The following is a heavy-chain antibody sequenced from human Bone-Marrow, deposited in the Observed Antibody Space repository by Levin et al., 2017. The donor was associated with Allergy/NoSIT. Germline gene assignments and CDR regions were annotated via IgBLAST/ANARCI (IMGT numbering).Heavy chain of an antibody. CDR3: ARDPGIAVATAGGPTRWFDP. Sequence: GGSLRLSCAASGFTFSDYYMSWIRQAPGKGLEWVSYISSSGSTIYYADSVKGRFTISRDNAKNSLYLQMNSLRAEDTAVYYCARDPGIAVATAGGPTRWFDPWGQGTLVTVSS. J-gene: IGHJ5*02. V-gene: IGHV3-11*01. CDR2: ISSSGSTI. D-gene: IGHD6-19*01. CDR1: GFTFSDYY.